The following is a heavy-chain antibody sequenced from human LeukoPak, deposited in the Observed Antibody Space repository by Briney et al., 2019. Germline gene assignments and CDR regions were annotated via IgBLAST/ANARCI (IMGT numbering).Heavy chain of an antibody. Sequence: GTLRLSCASDGLTCRSEEIYWVRQFPGKSLEWVSAIGIADDTHYPDSVKGRFTISRENAKNSLYLQMNSLRDGDTAVYYCVRGGIQVSGIDAFDIWGQGTMVTVSS. J-gene: IGHJ3*02. CDR2: IGIADDT. D-gene: IGHD5/OR15-5a*01. CDR1: GLTCRSEE. V-gene: IGHV3-13*01. CDR3: VRGGIQVSGIDAFDI.